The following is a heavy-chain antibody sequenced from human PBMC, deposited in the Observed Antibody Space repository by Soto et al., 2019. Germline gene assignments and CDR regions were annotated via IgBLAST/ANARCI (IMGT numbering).Heavy chain of an antibody. V-gene: IGHV3-30*18. CDR2: ISYDGSNK. D-gene: IGHD3-3*01. Sequence: GGSLRLSCAASGFTFSSYGMHWIRQAPGKGLEWVAVISYDGSNKYYADSVKGRFTISRDNSKNTLYLQMNSLRAEDTAVYYCAKGFSFWSGYYSDYYYYGMDVWGQGTTVTVSS. CDR1: GFTFSSYG. J-gene: IGHJ6*02. CDR3: AKGFSFWSGYYSDYYYYGMDV.